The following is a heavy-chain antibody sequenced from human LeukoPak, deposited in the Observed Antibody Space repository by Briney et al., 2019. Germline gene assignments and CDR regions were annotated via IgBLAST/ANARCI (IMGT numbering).Heavy chain of an antibody. CDR1: GLTFSSHW. V-gene: IGHV3-74*01. J-gene: IGHJ4*02. Sequence: HPGGSLRLSCAASGLTFSSHWMHWVRQAPGKGLVWVSHINSDGSWTGYADSVKGRFTISKDNAKNTVYLQMNNLRAEDTAVYYCVSFYETNWGRGTLVTVSS. CDR3: VSFYETN. D-gene: IGHD2-2*01. CDR2: INSDGSWT.